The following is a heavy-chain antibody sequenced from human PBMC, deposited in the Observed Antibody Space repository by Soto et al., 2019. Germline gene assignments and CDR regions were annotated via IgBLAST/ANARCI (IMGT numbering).Heavy chain of an antibody. Sequence: SETLSLTCSVSGDSISTVDYFWACIRQPPGQALEYIGYIYKSATTYYNPSFESRVAISLDTSKSRFSLNVTSVTAADTAVYFCARGRYCLTGRCFPNWFDSWGQGTLVTVSS. J-gene: IGHJ5*01. V-gene: IGHV4-30-4*01. CDR3: ARGRYCLTGRCFPNWFDS. CDR2: IYKSATT. CDR1: GDSISTVDYF. D-gene: IGHD2-15*01.